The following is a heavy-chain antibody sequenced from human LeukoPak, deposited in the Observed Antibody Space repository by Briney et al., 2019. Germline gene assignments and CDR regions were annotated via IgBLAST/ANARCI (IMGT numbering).Heavy chain of an antibody. D-gene: IGHD3-10*01. V-gene: IGHV3-23*01. J-gene: IGHJ4*02. CDR1: GFTFTSYD. CDR2: IRGGGGNT. CDR3: AKKERFGELFD. Sequence: GGSLRLSCAASGFTFTSYDMCWVRQAPGKGLEWVSTIRGGGGNTYYADSVKGRFTISRDNSKNTLYLQMNSLRAEDTALYYCAKKERFGELFDWGQGTLVTVSS.